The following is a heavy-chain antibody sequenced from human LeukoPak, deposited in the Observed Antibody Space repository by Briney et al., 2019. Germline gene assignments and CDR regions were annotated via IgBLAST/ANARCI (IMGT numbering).Heavy chain of an antibody. CDR2: IYPGDFNT. Sequence: GESLRISCTGSGYTFTNYWIGWVRQMPGKGLEWMGIIYPGDFNTRYSPSFQGQVTLSVDMSITTAYVQWNSLTASDTAMYYCAKASIFLYGAAKNFDFWGQGTRVTVSS. J-gene: IGHJ4*02. V-gene: IGHV5-51*01. CDR1: GYTFTNYW. D-gene: IGHD2/OR15-2a*01. CDR3: AKASIFLYGAAKNFDF.